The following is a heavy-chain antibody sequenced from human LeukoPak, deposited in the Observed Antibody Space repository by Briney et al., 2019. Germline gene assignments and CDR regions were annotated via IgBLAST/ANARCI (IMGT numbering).Heavy chain of an antibody. J-gene: IGHJ4*02. CDR1: GFTFSSYA. Sequence: GGSLRLSCAASGFTFSSYAMSWVRQAPRKGLEWVSVVSGSGSSTDYADSVKGRFTISRDISKNTLYLQMSSLSAEDTAVYYCAKMNVLTGYYTPNFDFWGQGTLVTVSS. V-gene: IGHV3-23*01. CDR2: VSGSGSST. D-gene: IGHD3-9*01. CDR3: AKMNVLTGYYTPNFDF.